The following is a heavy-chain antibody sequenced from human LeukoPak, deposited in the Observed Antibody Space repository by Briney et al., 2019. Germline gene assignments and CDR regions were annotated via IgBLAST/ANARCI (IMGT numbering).Heavy chain of an antibody. V-gene: IGHV3-15*01. J-gene: IGHJ4*02. Sequence: GGSLRHSCAASGFTFSNAWMSWVRQAPGKGLEWVGRIKSKTDGGTTDYAAPVKGRFTISRDDSKNTLYLQMNSLKTEDTAVYYCTTVLMVRGVIINDYWGQGTLVTVSS. CDR1: GFTFSNAW. D-gene: IGHD3-10*01. CDR2: IKSKTDGGTT. CDR3: TTVLMVRGVIINDY.